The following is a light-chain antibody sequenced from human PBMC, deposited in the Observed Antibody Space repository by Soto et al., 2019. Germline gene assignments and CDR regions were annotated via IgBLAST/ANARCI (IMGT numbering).Light chain of an antibody. V-gene: IGLV2-14*03. CDR3: SSYTSRSTLGV. Sequence: QSALTQPASVSGSSGQSITISCTGTNSDIGGYNYVSWYQQHPGKAPKLMIYDVSNRPSGVSYRFSGSNSGNTASLTISGLQAEDEADYYCSSYTSRSTLGVFGGGTKLTV. CDR1: NSDIGGYNY. CDR2: DVS. J-gene: IGLJ2*01.